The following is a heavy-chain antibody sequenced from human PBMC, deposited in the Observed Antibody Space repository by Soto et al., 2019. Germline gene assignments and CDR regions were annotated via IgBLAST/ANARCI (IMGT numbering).Heavy chain of an antibody. Sequence: PSETLSLTCAVYGGSFSGYYWSWIRQPPGKGLEWIGEINHSGSTNYNPSLKSRVTISVDTSKNQFSLKLSSVTAADTAVYYCARVGPPAIRYCSSTSCRPFDYWGQGTLVTVSS. CDR3: ARVGPPAIRYCSSTSCRPFDY. J-gene: IGHJ4*02. CDR1: GGSFSGYY. V-gene: IGHV4-34*01. D-gene: IGHD2-2*01. CDR2: INHSGST.